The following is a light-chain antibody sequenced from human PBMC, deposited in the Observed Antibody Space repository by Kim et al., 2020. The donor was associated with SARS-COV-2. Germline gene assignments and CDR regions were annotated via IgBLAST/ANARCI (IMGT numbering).Light chain of an antibody. CDR1: SSDVGSYNL. CDR2: EVS. J-gene: IGLJ3*02. Sequence: QSALTQPASVSGSPGQSITISCTGTSSDVGSYNLVSWYQQRPDKAPKLMIYEVSKRPSGISNRFSGSKSGNTTSLTISGLQAEDEAEYYCCSYAGIWVFGGGTQLTVL. V-gene: IGLV2-23*02. CDR3: CSYAGIWV.